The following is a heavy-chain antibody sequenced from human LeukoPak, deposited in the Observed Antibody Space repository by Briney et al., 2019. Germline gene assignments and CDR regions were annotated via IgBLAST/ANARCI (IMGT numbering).Heavy chain of an antibody. CDR1: GGSISSGSYY. V-gene: IGHV4-61*02. D-gene: IGHD2-2*01. CDR3: ARDRCSSTSCYLAYYYYGMDV. J-gene: IGHJ6*02. CDR2: IYTSEST. Sequence: SQTLSLTCTVSGGSISSGSYYWSWIRQPAGNGLEWIGRIYTSESTNYNPSLKSRVTISVDTSKNQFSLKLSSVTAADTAVYYCARDRCSSTSCYLAYYYYGMDVWGQGTTVTVSS.